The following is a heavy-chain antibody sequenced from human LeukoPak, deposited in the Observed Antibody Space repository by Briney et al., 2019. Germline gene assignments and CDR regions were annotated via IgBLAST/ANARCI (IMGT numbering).Heavy chain of an antibody. CDR3: ARQWFGEFNHDNWFDP. CDR1: GGSISSYY. CDR2: IYYSGST. Sequence: SETLSLTCTVSGGSISSYYWSWIRQPPGKGLEWIGYIYYSGSTNYNPSLKSRVTMSVDTSKNQFSLKLSSVTAADTAVYYCARQWFGEFNHDNWFDPWGQGTLVTVSS. J-gene: IGHJ5*02. D-gene: IGHD3-10*01. V-gene: IGHV4-59*08.